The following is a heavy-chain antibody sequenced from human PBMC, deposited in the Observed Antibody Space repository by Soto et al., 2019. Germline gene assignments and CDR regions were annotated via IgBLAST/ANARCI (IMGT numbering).Heavy chain of an antibody. J-gene: IGHJ2*01. CDR3: STSANYHDTRRYPGYLDV. V-gene: IGHV3-15*04. CDR2: IDSNLDADKT. CDR1: GFTFIKSY. D-gene: IGHD3-22*01. Sequence: GGSLRLSCAASGFTFIKSYMNWVRQAPGKGLEWIGQIDSNLDADKTDFAAPVKGRFTLSRDDTKNTVYLQMNGLENEDTGMYYCSTSANYHDTRRYPGYLDVGGRGTLVTVS.